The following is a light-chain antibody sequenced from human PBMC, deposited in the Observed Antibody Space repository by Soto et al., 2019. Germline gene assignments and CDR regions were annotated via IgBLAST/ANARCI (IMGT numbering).Light chain of an antibody. Sequence: SYELTQPPSLSVAPGQTATITCVGDNIGIRSVHWYQQRPGQAPVLVLYEDSDPPSGIPDRFSGSNSGNTATLTISRVEAGDEADYYCQVWESYSDVPFGGGTKLTVL. J-gene: IGLJ3*02. V-gene: IGLV3-21*02. CDR3: QVWESYSDVP. CDR1: NIGIRS. CDR2: EDS.